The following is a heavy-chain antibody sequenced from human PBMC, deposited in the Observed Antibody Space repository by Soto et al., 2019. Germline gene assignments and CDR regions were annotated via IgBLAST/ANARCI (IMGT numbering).Heavy chain of an antibody. D-gene: IGHD3-22*01. CDR2: INHSGST. V-gene: IGHV4-34*01. CDR3: ARGPPYYYDSSGYLVY. J-gene: IGHJ4*02. Sequence: SETLSLTCAVFGGSISGSSFYWSWIRQPPGKGLEWIGEINHSGSTNYNPSLKSRVTISVDTSKNQFSLKLSSVTAADTAVYYCARGPPYYYDSSGYLVYWGQGTLVTVSS. CDR1: GGSISGSSFY.